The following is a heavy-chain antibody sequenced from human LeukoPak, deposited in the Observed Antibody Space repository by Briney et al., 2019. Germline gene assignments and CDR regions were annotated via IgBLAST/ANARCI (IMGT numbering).Heavy chain of an antibody. D-gene: IGHD2-21*02. CDR2: ISSSSNI. J-gene: IGHJ6*02. CDR3: AKALAYCGGDCNYSYGMDV. Sequence: PGGSLRLSCAASGFTFSSYAMSWVRQAPGKGLEWVSFISSSSNIYYADSMKGRFTISRDNAKNSLYLQMDSLRAEDTAVYYCAKALAYCGGDCNYSYGMDVWGQGTTVTVSS. CDR1: GFTFSSYA. V-gene: IGHV3-69-1*02.